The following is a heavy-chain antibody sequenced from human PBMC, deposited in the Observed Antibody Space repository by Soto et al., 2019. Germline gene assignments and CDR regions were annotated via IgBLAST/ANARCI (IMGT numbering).Heavy chain of an antibody. Sequence: QLQLQESGPRLVKPSETLSLTCAVSGGSISGSSFYWGWIRQPPEKGLASIGSIHYSGSTYYNPSLKSQVTMSADTSKNQFSLKLTSVPAADTAVYYCARQSTVYSVEVDYWGQGTLVTVSS. J-gene: IGHJ4*02. D-gene: IGHD2-8*01. CDR1: GGSISGSSFY. V-gene: IGHV4-39*01. CDR3: ARQSTVYSVEVDY. CDR2: IHYSGST.